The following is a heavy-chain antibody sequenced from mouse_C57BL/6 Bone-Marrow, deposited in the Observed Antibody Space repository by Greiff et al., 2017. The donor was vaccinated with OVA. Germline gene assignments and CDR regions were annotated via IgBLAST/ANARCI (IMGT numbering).Heavy chain of an antibody. CDR1: GYTFTSYW. CDR3: ARKLLYAMDY. CDR2: INPNNGGT. Sequence: VQLQQPGTELVKPGASVKLSCKASGYTFTSYWMHWVKQSHGKSLEWIGDINPNNGGTSYNQKFKGKATLTVDKSSSTAYMELRSLTSEDSAVYYCARKLLYAMDYWGQGTSVTVSS. V-gene: IGHV1-26*01. J-gene: IGHJ4*01.